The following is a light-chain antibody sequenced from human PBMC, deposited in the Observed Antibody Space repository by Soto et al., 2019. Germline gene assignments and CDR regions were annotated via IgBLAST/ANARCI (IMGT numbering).Light chain of an antibody. CDR2: DVT. Sequence: QSALTQPASVSGSPGQWITISCTGTSSDVGGYNYVSWYQQYPGKAPKLMIYDVTNRPSGVSNRFSGSKSGNTASLTISGLQAGDDADYYCSSYTSSSTRVFGGGTKLTVL. CDR1: SSDVGGYNY. V-gene: IGLV2-14*01. J-gene: IGLJ3*02. CDR3: SSYTSSSTRV.